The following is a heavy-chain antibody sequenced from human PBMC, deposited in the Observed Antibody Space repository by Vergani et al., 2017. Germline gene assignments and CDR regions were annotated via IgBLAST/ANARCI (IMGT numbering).Heavy chain of an antibody. J-gene: IGHJ4*02. Sequence: QVQLVESGGGVVHRGGSLRLSCATSGFTLSNYDMQWIRQGPGKGLEFVAFIQFDGSNQYYADSVKGRFTPSRDFSKNTLYLQMNSLRTDDTATYYCAKHFRGWGIDYWGQGTQVIVSS. CDR2: IQFDGSNQ. D-gene: IGHD3-16*01. CDR1: GFTLSNYD. CDR3: AKHFRGWGIDY. V-gene: IGHV3-30*02.